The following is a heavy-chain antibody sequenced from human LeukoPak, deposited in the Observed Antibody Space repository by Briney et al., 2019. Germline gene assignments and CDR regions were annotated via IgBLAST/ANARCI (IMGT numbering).Heavy chain of an antibody. J-gene: IGHJ4*02. CDR3: ARTYSTSSNFDY. V-gene: IGHV4-4*09. CDR2: IYSSGST. Sequence: SETLSLTCTVSGGSISSYYWSWIRQPPGKGLEWIGYIYSSGSTNYNPFLKSRVTISVDTSKEQFSLKLSSVTAADTALYYCARTYSTSSNFDYWGQGTLVTVSS. D-gene: IGHD2-2*01. CDR1: GGSISSYY.